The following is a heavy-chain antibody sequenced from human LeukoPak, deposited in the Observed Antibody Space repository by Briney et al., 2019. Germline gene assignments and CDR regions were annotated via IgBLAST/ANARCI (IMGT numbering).Heavy chain of an antibody. D-gene: IGHD3-10*01. CDR3: ARDMEVRGVIESRDDAFDI. V-gene: IGHV3-21*01. J-gene: IGHJ3*02. Sequence: PGGSLRLSCAASGFTFSSYSMNWVRQAPGKGLEWVSSISSSSSYIYYADSVKGRFTISRDNAKNSLYLQMNSLRAEDTAVYYCARDMEVRGVIESRDDAFDIWGQGTMVTVSS. CDR1: GFTFSSYS. CDR2: ISSSSSYI.